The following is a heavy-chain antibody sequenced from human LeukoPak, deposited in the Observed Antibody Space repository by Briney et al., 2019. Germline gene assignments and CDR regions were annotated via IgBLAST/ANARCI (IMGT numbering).Heavy chain of an antibody. J-gene: IGHJ4*02. CDR1: GGSFSGYY. D-gene: IGHD5/OR15-5a*01. V-gene: IGHV4-34*01. CDR3: ARTWRVSPQDY. Sequence: PSETLSLTCAVYGGSFSGYYWSWIRQPPGKGLEWIGEINHSGSTNYNPSLKSRVTISVDTSKNQFSLKLSSVTAADTAVYYCARTWRVSPQDYWGQGTLVTVSS. CDR2: INHSGST.